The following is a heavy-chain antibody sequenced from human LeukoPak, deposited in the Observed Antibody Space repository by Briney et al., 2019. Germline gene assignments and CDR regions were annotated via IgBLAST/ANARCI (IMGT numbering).Heavy chain of an antibody. CDR3: AKDMMAVAGSWFDY. Sequence: GGSLRLSCAASGFTFSSYSMNWVRQAPGKGLEWVSSISSSSSYIYYADSVKGRFTISRDNAKNSLYLQMNSLRAEDMALYYCAKDMMAVAGSWFDYWGQGTLVTVSS. D-gene: IGHD6-19*01. CDR1: GFTFSSYS. J-gene: IGHJ4*02. CDR2: ISSSSSYI. V-gene: IGHV3-21*04.